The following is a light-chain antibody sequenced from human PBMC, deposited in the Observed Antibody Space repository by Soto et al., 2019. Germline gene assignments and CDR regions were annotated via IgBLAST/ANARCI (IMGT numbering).Light chain of an antibody. V-gene: IGLV2-14*01. J-gene: IGLJ1*01. CDR2: EVN. CDR3: SSYTTSSTLL. Sequence: QSVLIQPASVSGSPGQSITISCTGTRSDVGFYNYVSWYQQHPGKTPKLMIYEVNNRPSGVSNRFSGSKSGNTASLTISGLQAEDEADYYCSSYTTSSTLLFGTGTKVTVL. CDR1: RSDVGFYNY.